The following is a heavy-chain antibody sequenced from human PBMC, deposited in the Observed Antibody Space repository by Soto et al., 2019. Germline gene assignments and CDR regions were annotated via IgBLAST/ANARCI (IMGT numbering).Heavy chain of an antibody. V-gene: IGHV3-23*01. J-gene: IGHJ4*02. D-gene: IGHD5-12*01. CDR1: GFSFSSYA. CDR2: ISARGGSS. CDR3: ARGSIEYSASVDH. Sequence: EVQLLESGGDLVQPGGSLRLACAASGFSFSSYAMVWDRQAPGKGLEWVSVISARGGSSYFADSVKGRFTISRDNSKNVLSLEMNSLRAEHTGIYFCARGSIEYSASVDHWDQGTLVLVPS.